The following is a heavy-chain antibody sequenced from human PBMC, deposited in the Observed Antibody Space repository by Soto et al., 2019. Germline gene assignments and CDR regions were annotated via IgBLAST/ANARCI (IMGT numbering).Heavy chain of an antibody. D-gene: IGHD4-17*01. CDR2: IYYSGST. Sequence: PSETLSLTCTVSGGSISSYYWRWIRQPPGKGLEWIGYIYYSGSTNYNPSLKSRVTISVDTSKNQFSLKLSSVTAADTAVYYCARGYGALYNWFDPWGQGTLVTVSS. V-gene: IGHV4-59*01. CDR1: GGSISSYY. J-gene: IGHJ5*02. CDR3: ARGYGALYNWFDP.